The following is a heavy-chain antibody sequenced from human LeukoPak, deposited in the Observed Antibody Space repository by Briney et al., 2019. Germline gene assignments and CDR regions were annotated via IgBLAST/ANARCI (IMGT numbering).Heavy chain of an antibody. V-gene: IGHV4-30-4*01. CDR1: GGSISSGDYY. D-gene: IGHD2-21*02. CDR3: ASAYCGGDCTPYWYFDL. J-gene: IGHJ2*01. Sequence: SETLSLTCTVSGGSISSGDYYWSWIRQPPGKGLEWIGYIYYIGNTFYNPSLKSRVTISVDTSKNQFSLKLSSVTAADTAMYYCASAYCGGDCTPYWYFDLWGRGTLVTVSS. CDR2: IYYIGNT.